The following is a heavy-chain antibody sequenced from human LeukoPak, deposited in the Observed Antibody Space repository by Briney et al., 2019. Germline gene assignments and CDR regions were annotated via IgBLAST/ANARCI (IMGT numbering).Heavy chain of an antibody. J-gene: IGHJ4*02. CDR3: ARQAGSWYDVRFDY. Sequence: SQTLSLTCAISGDSVSSNSAAWNWIRQSPSRGLEWLGRTYYRSKWYNDYAVSVKSRITINPDTSKNQFSLQPNSVTPEDTAVYYCARQAGSWYDVRFDYWGQGTLVTVSS. D-gene: IGHD6-13*01. CDR2: TYYRSKWYN. V-gene: IGHV6-1*01. CDR1: GDSVSSNSAA.